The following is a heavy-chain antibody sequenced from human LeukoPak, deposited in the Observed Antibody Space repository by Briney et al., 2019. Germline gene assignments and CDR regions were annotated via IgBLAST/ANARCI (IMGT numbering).Heavy chain of an antibody. V-gene: IGHV1-18*01. Sequence: ASVKVSCKASGYTFTSYGISWVRQAPGQGLEWMGWISAYNGSTNYAQKLQGRVTMTTDTSTSTAYMELRSLRSDDTAVYYCARDGGVVPAAISRWFDPWGQGTLVTVSS. CDR3: ARDGGVVPAAISRWFDP. D-gene: IGHD2-2*02. CDR1: GYTFTSYG. J-gene: IGHJ5*02. CDR2: ISAYNGST.